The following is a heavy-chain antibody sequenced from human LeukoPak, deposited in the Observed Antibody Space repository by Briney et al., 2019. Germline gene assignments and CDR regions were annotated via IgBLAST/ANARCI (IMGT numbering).Heavy chain of an antibody. CDR1: GFTFSSYA. Sequence: GGSLRLSCAASGFTFSSYAMHWVRQAPGKGLEWVAVISYDGSNKYYADSVKGRFTISRDNSKDTLYLQMNSLRAEDTAVYYCARDDPPYYDFWSGYYLDYWGQGTLVTVSS. CDR2: ISYDGSNK. J-gene: IGHJ4*02. D-gene: IGHD3-3*01. CDR3: ARDDPPYYDFWSGYYLDY. V-gene: IGHV3-30-3*01.